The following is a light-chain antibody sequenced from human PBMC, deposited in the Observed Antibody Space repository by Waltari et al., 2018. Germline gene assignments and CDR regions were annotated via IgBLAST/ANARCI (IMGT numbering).Light chain of an antibody. CDR2: DAS. CDR3: QQYNRWPPVT. CDR1: QHIYSN. Sequence: EIVMTQSPATLSVSPGERATLSCRASQHIYSNLAWYQQKPGQPPRLIIYDASTRATGIPARFTGSGSGTEFTLTISSLQSEDSAVYSCQQYNRWPPVTFGQGTRLEIK. V-gene: IGKV3D-15*01. J-gene: IGKJ5*01.